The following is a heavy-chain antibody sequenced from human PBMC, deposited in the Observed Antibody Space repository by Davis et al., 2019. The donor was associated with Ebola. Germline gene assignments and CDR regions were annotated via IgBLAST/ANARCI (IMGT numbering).Heavy chain of an antibody. CDR3: AKDTSNVWFDV. CDR1: GFTVSSNY. D-gene: IGHD6-19*01. Sequence: GGSLRLSCAASGFTVSSNYMSWVRQAPGKGLEWVSIIYSGGNTYYADSVKGRFTISRDNAKNALYLQMNSLRADDTAIYYCAKDTSNVWFDVWGQGTMVTVSS. J-gene: IGHJ3*01. CDR2: IYSGGNT. V-gene: IGHV3-53*01.